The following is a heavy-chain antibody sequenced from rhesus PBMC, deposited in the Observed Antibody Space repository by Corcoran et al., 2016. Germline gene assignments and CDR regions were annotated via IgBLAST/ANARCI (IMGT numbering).Heavy chain of an antibody. CDR2: LIPLFSIT. D-gene: IGHD6-31*01. CDR3: ARGNSIAAGFDY. J-gene: IGHJ4*01. Sequence: QVHLVQSGDEVKKPGASVTVSCKAFGFTFGSYAIIRVRQAPGQGLECIGVLIPLFSITHYAENFQCRVTITATTSTSTAYMELSILRSDYTAVYYYARGNSIAAGFDYWVQGVLVTVSS. CDR1: GFTFGSYA. V-gene: IGHV1-198*02.